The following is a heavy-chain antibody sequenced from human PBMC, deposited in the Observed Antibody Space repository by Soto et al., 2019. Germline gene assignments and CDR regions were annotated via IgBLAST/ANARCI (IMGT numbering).Heavy chain of an antibody. CDR1: GGTFRTYT. CDR2: IIPILDVA. V-gene: IGHV1-69*02. CDR3: ARSIQVDIGVAGPKAIWFDP. D-gene: IGHD6-19*01. Sequence: QVQLVQSGAEVKRPGSSVKVSCQTSGGTFRTYTINWVRQAPGQGLEWMGRIIPILDVANYAQKFQGRVTITADKSTSTDHMELRSLRSEDTAVYYCARSIQVDIGVAGPKAIWFDPWGQGTLVTVSS. J-gene: IGHJ5*02.